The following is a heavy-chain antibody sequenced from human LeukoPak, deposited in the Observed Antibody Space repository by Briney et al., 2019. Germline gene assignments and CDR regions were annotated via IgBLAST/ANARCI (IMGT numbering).Heavy chain of an antibody. V-gene: IGHV3-23*01. D-gene: IGHD2-15*01. CDR1: GFTFSSYA. CDR3: ATPENTGLLHTSYDY. J-gene: IGHJ4*02. Sequence: GGSLRLSCAASGFTFSSYAMSWVRQAPGKGLEWVSAISGSGGSTYYADSVKGRFTISRDNSKNTLYLQMNSLRAEDTAVYYCATPENTGLLHTSYDYWGQGTLVTVSS. CDR2: ISGSGGST.